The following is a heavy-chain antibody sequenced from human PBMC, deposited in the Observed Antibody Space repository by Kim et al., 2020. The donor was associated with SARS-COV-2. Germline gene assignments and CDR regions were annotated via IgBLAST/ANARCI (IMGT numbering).Heavy chain of an antibody. V-gene: IGHV3-30*18. J-gene: IGHJ6*02. CDR3: AKERQYYDFWSGYSYYYYGMDV. CDR1: GFTFSSYG. D-gene: IGHD3-3*01. CDR2: ISYDGSNK. Sequence: GGSLRLSCAASGFTFSSYGMHLVRQAPGKGLEWVAVISYDGSNKYYADSVKGRFTISRDNSKNTLYLQMNSLRAEDTAVYYCAKERQYYDFWSGYSYYYYGMDVWGQGTTVTVSS.